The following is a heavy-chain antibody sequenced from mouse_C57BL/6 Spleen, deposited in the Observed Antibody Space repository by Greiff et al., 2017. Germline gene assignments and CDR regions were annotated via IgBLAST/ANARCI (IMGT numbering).Heavy chain of an antibody. D-gene: IGHD2-1*01. Sequence: QVQLQQSGAELARPGASVKLSCKASGYTFTSYGISWVKQRTGQGLEWIGEIYPRSGNTYYNEKFKGKATLTADKSSSTAYMELRSLTSEDSAVYFCAREGNSLYYFDYWGQGTTLTVSS. CDR2: IYPRSGNT. J-gene: IGHJ2*01. V-gene: IGHV1-81*01. CDR1: GYTFTSYG. CDR3: AREGNSLYYFDY.